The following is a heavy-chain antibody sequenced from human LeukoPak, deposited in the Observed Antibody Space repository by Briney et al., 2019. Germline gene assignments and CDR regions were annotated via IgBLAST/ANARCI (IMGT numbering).Heavy chain of an antibody. Sequence: GGSLRLSCAASGFSFSSYAMNWVRQAPGKGLEWVSVINNSGGDTYYADSVKGRFTISRDNSKNTLYLQMNSLRAEDTAVYYCAKGLGVVVVAALVAFDIWGQGTMVTVSS. CDR3: AKGLGVVVVAALVAFDI. D-gene: IGHD2-15*01. CDR2: INNSGGDT. CDR1: GFSFSSYA. J-gene: IGHJ3*02. V-gene: IGHV3-23*01.